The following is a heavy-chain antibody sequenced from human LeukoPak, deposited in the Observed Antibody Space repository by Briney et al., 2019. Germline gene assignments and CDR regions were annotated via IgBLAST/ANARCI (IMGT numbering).Heavy chain of an antibody. CDR1: GFTFSTYA. V-gene: IGHV3-23*01. J-gene: IGHJ6*02. Sequence: PGGSLRLSCAASGFTFSTYAMSWVRQAPGKGLEWLSGISGSGDSTYYADSVKGRFTISRDNSKNTLYLQMNSLRADDTAVFFRAKDLRYCSTAICYYSGMDVWGQGTTVTVSS. CDR3: AKDLRYCSTAICYYSGMDV. CDR2: ISGSGDST. D-gene: IGHD3-10*01.